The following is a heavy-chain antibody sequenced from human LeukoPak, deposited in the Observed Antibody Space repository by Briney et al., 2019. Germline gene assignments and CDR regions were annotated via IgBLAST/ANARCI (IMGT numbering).Heavy chain of an antibody. CDR2: IYYSGST. CDR1: GGSISSSSYY. D-gene: IGHD6-13*01. Sequence: SETLSLTCTVSGGSISSSSYYWGWIRQPPGKGLEWIGSIYYSGSTYYNPSLKSRVTISVDTSKNQFSLKLSSVTAADTAVYYCARGSSSPVPNFDYWGQGTLVTVSS. J-gene: IGHJ4*02. V-gene: IGHV4-39*07. CDR3: ARGSSSPVPNFDY.